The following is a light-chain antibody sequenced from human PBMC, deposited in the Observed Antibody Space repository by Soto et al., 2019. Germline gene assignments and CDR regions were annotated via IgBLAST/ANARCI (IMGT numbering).Light chain of an antibody. Sequence: DIQLTQSPSSLSASVGDRVTITCRVSQGISSYFNWYRQKPGKVPKLLIYMPSGVPSRFSGSGSGTDFTLTISSVQPEDVATYYGQRTYNAFTFGPGTKVDIK. CDR1: QGISSY. V-gene: IGKV1-27*01. J-gene: IGKJ3*01. CDR3: QRTYNAFT.